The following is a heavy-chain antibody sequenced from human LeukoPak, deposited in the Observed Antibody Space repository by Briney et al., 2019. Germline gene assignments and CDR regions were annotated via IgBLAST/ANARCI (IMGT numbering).Heavy chain of an antibody. CDR3: SKRESASGTDYKSFEY. J-gene: IGHJ4*02. V-gene: IGHV3-23*01. CDR1: GFTFSTYP. CDR2: LSGSGGST. Sequence: PGGSLRLSCAASGFTFSTYPMSWVRQAPGKGLEWVSSLSGSGGSTYYADSVKGRFTISRDNSKNTLYLQMNILRAEDTAVYYCSKRESASGTDYKSFEYWGQGTLVTVSS. D-gene: IGHD3-10*01.